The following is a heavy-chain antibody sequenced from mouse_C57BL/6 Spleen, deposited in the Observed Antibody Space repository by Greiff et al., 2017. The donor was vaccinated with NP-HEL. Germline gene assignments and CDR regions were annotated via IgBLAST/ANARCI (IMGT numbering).Heavy chain of an antibody. Sequence: VQLQQSGPELVKPGASVKMSCKASGYTFTDYNMHWVKQSHGKSLEWIGYINPNNGGTSYNQKFKGKATLTVNKSSSTSYMELRSLTSEDSAVYYCARSGWSFYAMDYWGQGTSVTVSS. CDR1: GYTFTDYN. J-gene: IGHJ4*01. V-gene: IGHV1-22*01. CDR3: ARSGWSFYAMDY. CDR2: INPNNGGT. D-gene: IGHD2-3*01.